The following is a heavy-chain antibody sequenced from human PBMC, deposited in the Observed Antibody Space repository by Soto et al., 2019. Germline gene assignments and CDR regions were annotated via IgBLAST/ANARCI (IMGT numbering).Heavy chain of an antibody. CDR2: IYWNDDK. V-gene: IGHV2-5*01. J-gene: IGHJ4*02. CDR3: ARLDCSSTSCYISLFDY. CDR1: GFSLSTRGVG. D-gene: IGHD2-2*02. Sequence: QITLKESGPTLVKPTQTLTLTCTFSGFSLSTRGVGVGWIRQPPRKALEWLALIYWNDDKRYSTSLKSRLTIPKDVSKNQVVLTMTNMDPVDTATYYCARLDCSSTSCYISLFDYWGQGTRVTVSS.